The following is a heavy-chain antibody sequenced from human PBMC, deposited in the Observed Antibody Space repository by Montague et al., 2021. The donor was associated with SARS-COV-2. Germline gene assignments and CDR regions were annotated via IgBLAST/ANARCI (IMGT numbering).Heavy chain of an antibody. CDR2: VYYSGYT. Sequence: SETLSLTCTVSGDSVSSSDYYWGWIRPPPGKGLEWLGFVYYSGYTYYNPSVKGRVTISMDASKNQLSLKLISPTATDTAFYHGARRRLREDYFDFWGQGTLVTVSS. J-gene: IGHJ4*02. V-gene: IGHV4-39*01. CDR3: ARRRLREDYFDF. D-gene: IGHD4-17*01. CDR1: GDSVSSSDYY.